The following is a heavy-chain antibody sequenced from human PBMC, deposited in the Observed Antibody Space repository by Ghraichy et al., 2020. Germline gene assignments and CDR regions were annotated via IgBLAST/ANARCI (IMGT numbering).Heavy chain of an antibody. Sequence: GGSLRLSCKAAGYGFPNYAIHWVRQAPGQRLEWMGWINAGNGYTEYAQKFQGRITITRDTSASTCYMELSSLRSEDTAVYYCARAPTTMLVVHYAFDIWGQGTMVTVSS. CDR1: GYGFPNYA. D-gene: IGHD3-22*01. CDR3: ARAPTTMLVVHYAFDI. CDR2: INAGNGYT. V-gene: IGHV1-3*01. J-gene: IGHJ3*02.